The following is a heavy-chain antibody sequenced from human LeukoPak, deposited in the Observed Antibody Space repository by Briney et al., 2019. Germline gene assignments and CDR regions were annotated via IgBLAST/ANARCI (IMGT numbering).Heavy chain of an antibody. CDR2: IISSSSTI. J-gene: IGHJ1*01. CDR3: AKDSDYYHSSGYYYAYFQH. Sequence: PGGSLRLSCAVSGFTFSTYSMNWVRQAPGKGLEWVSYIISSSSTIYYTDSVKGRFTISRDSAKNSLYLQMNSLRDEDTAVYYCAKDSDYYHSSGYYYAYFQHWGQGTLVTVSS. D-gene: IGHD3-22*01. V-gene: IGHV3-48*02. CDR1: GFTFSTYS.